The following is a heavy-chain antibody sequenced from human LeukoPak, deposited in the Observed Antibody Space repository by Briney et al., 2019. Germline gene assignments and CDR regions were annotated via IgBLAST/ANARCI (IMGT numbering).Heavy chain of an antibody. CDR3: ASAIQLGYSSSWAFDY. D-gene: IGHD6-13*01. CDR2: ISSSSSYI. CDR1: GFTFSSYS. Sequence: NPGGSLRLSCAASGFTFSSYSMNWVRQAPGKGLEWVSSISSSSSYIYYADSVKGRFTISRDNAKNSLYLQMNSLRAEDTAVYYCASAIQLGYSSSWAFDYWGQGTLVTVSP. V-gene: IGHV3-21*01. J-gene: IGHJ4*02.